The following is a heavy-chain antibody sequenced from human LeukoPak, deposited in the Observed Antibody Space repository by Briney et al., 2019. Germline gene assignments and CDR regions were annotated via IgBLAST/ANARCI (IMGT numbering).Heavy chain of an antibody. CDR3: ARDLATNRFDGSGYYYYYYMDV. J-gene: IGHJ6*03. CDR1: GCSISSYY. D-gene: IGHD3-10*01. Sequence: SETLSLTCTVSGCSISSYYWSWIRQPPGKGLEWIGYIYYSGSTNYNPSLRSRVTISVDTSKNQFSLKLNSVTAADTAVYYCARDLATNRFDGSGYYYYYYMDVWGKGTTVTVSS. CDR2: IYYSGST. V-gene: IGHV4-59*01.